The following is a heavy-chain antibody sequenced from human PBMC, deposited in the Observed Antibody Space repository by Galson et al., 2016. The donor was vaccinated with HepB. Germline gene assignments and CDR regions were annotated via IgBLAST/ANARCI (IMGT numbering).Heavy chain of an antibody. J-gene: IGHJ6*02. V-gene: IGHV1-69*13. D-gene: IGHD2-21*02. CDR1: GDTFSTYT. CDR2: ITPFLGTT. Sequence: SVKVSCKASGDTFSTYTVSWVRQAPGQGLEWMGEITPFLGTTNYAQNFQGRVTITAEESTNTVNMELSSLRSEDTAVYYCVGDVGGDLHMNVMDVWGQGTTVTVSS. CDR3: VGDVGGDLHMNVMDV.